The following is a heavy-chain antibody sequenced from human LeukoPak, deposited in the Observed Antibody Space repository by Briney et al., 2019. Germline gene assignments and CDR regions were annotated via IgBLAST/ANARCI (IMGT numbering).Heavy chain of an antibody. Sequence: GGSLRLSCAASGFTFSSYGMHWVRQAPGKGLDWVAFIHHDGSNKYYADSVRGRFTISRDNSKNTLYLQMNSLRAEDTAVYFCANLGPPGRDHYLESWGQGTLVTVSS. CDR2: IHHDGSNK. D-gene: IGHD5-24*01. CDR1: GFTFSSYG. CDR3: ANLGPPGRDHYLES. J-gene: IGHJ4*02. V-gene: IGHV3-30*02.